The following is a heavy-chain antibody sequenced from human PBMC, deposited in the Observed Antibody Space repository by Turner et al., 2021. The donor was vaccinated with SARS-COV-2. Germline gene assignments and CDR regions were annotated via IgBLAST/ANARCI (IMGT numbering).Heavy chain of an antibody. V-gene: IGHV4-39*01. CDR3: ARTYYDFWSGYYGTPGYFDY. CDR2: LYYSGST. J-gene: IGHJ4*02. D-gene: IGHD3-3*01. Sequence: QLQLQESGPGLVKPSETLSLTCTVSGGSISSSSYYWGWIRQPPGKGLAWIGSLYYSGSTYYNPSLKSRVTISVDTSKNQFSLKLSSVTAADTAVYYCARTYYDFWSGYYGTPGYFDYWGQGTLVTVSS. CDR1: GGSISSSSYY.